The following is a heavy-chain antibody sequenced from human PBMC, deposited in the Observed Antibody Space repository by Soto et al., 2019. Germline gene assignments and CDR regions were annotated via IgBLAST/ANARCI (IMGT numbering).Heavy chain of an antibody. CDR1: GFTFSSYW. CDR2: INSDGSST. D-gene: IGHD2-21*01. V-gene: IGHV3-74*01. CDR3: ARVDEDISYCGGDCYSYFEYFQH. Sequence: EVQLVESGGGLVQPGGSLRLSCAASGFTFSSYWMHWVRQAPGKGLVWVSRINSDGSSTSYADSVKGRFTISRDNAKNTLYLQMNSLRAEDTAVYYCARVDEDISYCGGDCYSYFEYFQHWGQGTLVTVSS. J-gene: IGHJ1*01.